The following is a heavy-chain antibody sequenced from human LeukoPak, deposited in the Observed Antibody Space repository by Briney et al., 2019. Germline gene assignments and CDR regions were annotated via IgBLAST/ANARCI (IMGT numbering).Heavy chain of an antibody. Sequence: GGSLRLSCAASGFTFSSYGMHWVRQAPGKGLEWVAVIWYDGSNKYYADSVKGRFTISRDNSKNTLYLQMNSLRAEDTAVYYCARDKVASQRAAYYMDVWGKGTTVTVSS. CDR1: GFTFSSYG. D-gene: IGHD6-25*01. V-gene: IGHV3-33*01. CDR3: ARDKVASQRAAYYMDV. J-gene: IGHJ6*03. CDR2: IWYDGSNK.